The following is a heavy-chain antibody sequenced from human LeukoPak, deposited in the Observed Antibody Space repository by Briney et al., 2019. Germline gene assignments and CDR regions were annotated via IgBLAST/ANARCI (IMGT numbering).Heavy chain of an antibody. J-gene: IGHJ4*02. CDR2: IIPILGIA. Sequence: SVTVSCKASGGTFSSYAISWVRQAPGQGLEWMGRIIPILGIANYAQKFQGRVTITADKSTHTAYMELSSLRSEDTAVYYCARDPSPYCSNTSCYLGYFDYWGQGTLVTVSS. D-gene: IGHD2-2*01. CDR3: ARDPSPYCSNTSCYLGYFDY. CDR1: GGTFSSYA. V-gene: IGHV1-69*04.